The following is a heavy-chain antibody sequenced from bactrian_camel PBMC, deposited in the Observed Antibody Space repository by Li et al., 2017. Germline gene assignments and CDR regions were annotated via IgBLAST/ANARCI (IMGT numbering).Heavy chain of an antibody. CDR1: GYTDESTR. Sequence: VQLVESGGDWVQTGGSLRLSCAASGYTDESTRMSWFRQSPGKEREGVAAIYRGSGNAAYADAVKGRFTLSRDTAQNTVNLQMNNLKVEDSGMYYCAADFVSYDYCYEKKDYVHWGQGTQVTVS. CDR3: AADFVSYDYCYEKKDYVH. V-gene: IGHV3S40*01. CDR2: IYRGSGNA. J-gene: IGHJ4*01. D-gene: IGHD3*01.